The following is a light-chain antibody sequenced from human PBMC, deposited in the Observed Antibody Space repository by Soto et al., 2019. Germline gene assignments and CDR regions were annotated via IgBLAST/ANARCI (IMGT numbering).Light chain of an antibody. V-gene: IGKV1-33*01. CDR1: QDISNY. J-gene: IGKJ4*01. CDR3: QQYDNLPLT. CDR2: DAS. Sequence: DIPMTQSPSSLSASVGDRVTITCQASQDISNYLNWYQQKPGKAPKLLIYDASNLETGVPSRFSGSGSVTDFTFTISSLQPEDIATYYCQQYDNLPLTFGGGTKVEIK.